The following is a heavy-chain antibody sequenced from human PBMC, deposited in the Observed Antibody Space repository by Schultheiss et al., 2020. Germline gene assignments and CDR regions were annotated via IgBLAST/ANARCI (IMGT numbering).Heavy chain of an antibody. CDR3: AIDLGGATVTTGGLDY. J-gene: IGHJ4*02. CDR2: IYSGGST. Sequence: CGSLRLSCAASGFTVSSNYMSWVRQAPGKGLEWVSVIYSGGSTYYADSVKGRFTISRDNSKNTLYLQMNSLRAEDTAVYYCAIDLGGATVTTGGLDYWGQGTLVTVSS. D-gene: IGHD4-17*01. CDR1: GFTVSSNY. V-gene: IGHV3-53*01.